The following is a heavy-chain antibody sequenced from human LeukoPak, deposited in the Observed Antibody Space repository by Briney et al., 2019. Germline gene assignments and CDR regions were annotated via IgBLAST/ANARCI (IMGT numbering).Heavy chain of an antibody. V-gene: IGHV4-4*07. CDR2: IYTSGST. Sequence: SETLSLTCTVSGGSISSYYWSWIRQPAGKGLEWIGRIYTSGSTNYNPSLKSRVTMSVDTSKNQFSLKLSSVTAADTAVYYCARDNIVVVPAARQGGYYYYYGMDVCGQGTTVTVSS. CDR1: GGSISSYY. CDR3: ARDNIVVVPAARQGGYYYYYGMDV. D-gene: IGHD2-2*01. J-gene: IGHJ6*02.